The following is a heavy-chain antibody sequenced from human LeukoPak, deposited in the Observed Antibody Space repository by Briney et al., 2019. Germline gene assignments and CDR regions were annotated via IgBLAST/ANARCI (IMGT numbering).Heavy chain of an antibody. Sequence: GGSLRLSCAASGFTFSSYAMSWVRQAPGKGLEWVSAISGSGGSTYYADSVKGRFTISGDNSKNTLYLQMNSLRAEDTAVYYCAKDLYHDYGDTYGMDVWGQGTTVTVSS. V-gene: IGHV3-23*01. CDR3: AKDLYHDYGDTYGMDV. CDR1: GFTFSSYA. J-gene: IGHJ6*02. CDR2: ISGSGGST. D-gene: IGHD4-17*01.